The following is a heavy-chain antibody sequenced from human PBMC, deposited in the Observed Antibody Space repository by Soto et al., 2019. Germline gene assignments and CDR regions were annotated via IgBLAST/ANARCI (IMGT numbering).Heavy chain of an antibody. Sequence: SETLSRTCTVSGGSIRYYFWTWIRQPPGKGLEWIGYIYYSGRTNYNPSLKSRVSISVDTSKNHFSLQLRSVTAADTAVYYCARVGGDDFGDSGGFDYWGQGTLVTVSS. CDR2: IYYSGRT. V-gene: IGHV4-59*01. J-gene: IGHJ4*02. D-gene: IGHD4-17*01. CDR1: GGSIRYYF. CDR3: ARVGGDDFGDSGGFDY.